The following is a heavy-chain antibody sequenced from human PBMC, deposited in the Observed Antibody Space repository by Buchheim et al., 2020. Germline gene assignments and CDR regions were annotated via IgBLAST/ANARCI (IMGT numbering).Heavy chain of an antibody. CDR2: INPNSGGT. CDR1: GYTFTGYY. D-gene: IGHD3-9*01. J-gene: IGHJ6*02. V-gene: IGHV1-2*04. Sequence: QVQLVQSGAEVKKPGASVKVSCKASGYTFTGYYMHWVRQAPGQGLEWMGWINPNSGGTNYAQKFQGWVTMTRDTSISTAYMELSRLRSDDTAVYYCARDRKGNYDILTGEYCYYYGMDVWGQGTT. CDR3: ARDRKGNYDILTGEYCYYYGMDV.